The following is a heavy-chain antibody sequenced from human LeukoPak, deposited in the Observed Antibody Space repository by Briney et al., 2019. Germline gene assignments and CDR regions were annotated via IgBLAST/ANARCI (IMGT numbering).Heavy chain of an antibody. CDR3: ARPWGY. J-gene: IGHJ4*02. CDR2: IGSSGVTI. D-gene: IGHD3-16*01. CDR1: GSTFSDYS. V-gene: IGHV3-11*01. Sequence: GGSLRLSCAASGSTFSDYSMNWIRQAPGKGLEWVSYIGSSGVTIYYADSVKGRFTISRDNAKNSLYLQMNSLRGEDTAVYYCARPWGYWGQGTLVTVSS.